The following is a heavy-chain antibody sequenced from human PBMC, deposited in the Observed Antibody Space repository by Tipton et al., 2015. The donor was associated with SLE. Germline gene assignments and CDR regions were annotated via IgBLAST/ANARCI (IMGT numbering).Heavy chain of an antibody. CDR3: ARDPAPAGDRLDF. Sequence: QSGPEVKKPGASVKVSCKASGYSFISYYMHWVRQAPGQGLEWMGIINPNTGSTNYAHKFQGRVTMTRDTSTGTVYMELSSLRSEDTAVYYCARDPAPAGDRLDFWGQGTLVTVSS. CDR1: GYSFISYY. D-gene: IGHD3-16*01. J-gene: IGHJ4*02. V-gene: IGHV1-46*01. CDR2: INPNTGST.